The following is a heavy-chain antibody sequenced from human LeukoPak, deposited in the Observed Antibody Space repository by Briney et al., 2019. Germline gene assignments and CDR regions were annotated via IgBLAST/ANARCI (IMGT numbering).Heavy chain of an antibody. Sequence: ASVKVSCKASGYTFTSYYMHWVRQAPGQGLERMGIINPSGGSTSYAQKFQGRVTMTRDMSTSTVYMELSSLRSEDTAVYYCARGRRYYDSSGYFDPPNLPGPNFDYWGQGTLVTVSS. V-gene: IGHV1-46*01. CDR1: GYTFTSYY. D-gene: IGHD3-22*01. CDR3: ARGRRYYDSSGYFDPPNLPGPNFDY. CDR2: INPSGGST. J-gene: IGHJ4*02.